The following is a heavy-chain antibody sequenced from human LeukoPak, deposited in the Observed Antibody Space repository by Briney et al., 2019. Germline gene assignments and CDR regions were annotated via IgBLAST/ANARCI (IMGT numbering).Heavy chain of an antibody. Sequence: PGGSLRLSCAASGFTFSSYWMSWVRQAPGKGLEWVANIKQDGSEKYYVDSVKGRFTISRDNAKNSLYLQMNSLRAEDTAVYYCARNRGISNWGVGDYWGQGTLVTVSS. CDR3: ARNRGISNWGVGDY. V-gene: IGHV3-7*01. J-gene: IGHJ4*02. CDR1: GFTFSSYW. CDR2: IKQDGSEK. D-gene: IGHD7-27*01.